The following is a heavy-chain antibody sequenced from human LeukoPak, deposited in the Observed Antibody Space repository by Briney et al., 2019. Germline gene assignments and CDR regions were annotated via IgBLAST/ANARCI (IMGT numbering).Heavy chain of an antibody. V-gene: IGHV3-11*01. CDR2: ISSSGSTI. J-gene: IGHJ4*02. Sequence: GRSLRLLCAASGFPFSDYYMSWIRQAPGKGLEWVSYISSSGSTIYYADSVKGRFTISRDNDKNSLYLQMNSLRAEDTAVYYCARDIGREAMEAGIVDYWGQGTLVAVCS. CDR1: GFPFSDYY. CDR3: ARDIGREAMEAGIVDY. D-gene: IGHD5-18*01.